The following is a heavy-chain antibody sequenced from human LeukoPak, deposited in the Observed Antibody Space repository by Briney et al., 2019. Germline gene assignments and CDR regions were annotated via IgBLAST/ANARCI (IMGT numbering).Heavy chain of an antibody. V-gene: IGHV4-34*01. D-gene: IGHD3-10*01. J-gene: IGHJ4*02. CDR3: ARTVQNYGSGSYYKD. Sequence: PSETLSLTCAVYGGSFSGYYWSWIRQPPGKGLEWIGEINLSGSTNYNPSLKSRVTISVDTSKNQFSLKLSSVTAADTAVYYCARTVQNYGSGSYYKDWGQGTLVTVSS. CDR1: GGSFSGYY. CDR2: INLSGST.